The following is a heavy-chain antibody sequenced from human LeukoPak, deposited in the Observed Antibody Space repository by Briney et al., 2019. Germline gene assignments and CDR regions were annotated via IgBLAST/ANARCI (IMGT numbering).Heavy chain of an antibody. Sequence: ASVKVSCKASGYTFTGYYIHWVRQAPGQGLEWMGWINPNSGGTKYAQKFQGRVTMTRDTSISTAYMGLSRLRSDDTAVYYCAKGRVAAGTKSLTYNWFDPWGQGTLVTVSS. D-gene: IGHD6-13*01. CDR2: INPNSGGT. CDR3: AKGRVAAGTKSLTYNWFDP. J-gene: IGHJ5*02. CDR1: GYTFTGYY. V-gene: IGHV1-2*02.